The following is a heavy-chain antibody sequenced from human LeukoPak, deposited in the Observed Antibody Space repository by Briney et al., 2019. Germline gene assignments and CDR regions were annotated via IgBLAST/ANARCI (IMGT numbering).Heavy chain of an antibody. CDR3: VRDRGESDY. CDR1: GFIFTNHA. V-gene: IGHV3-64*01. D-gene: IGHD3-16*01. J-gene: IGHJ4*02. CDR2: ISANGEGT. Sequence: GGSLRLSCVASGFIFTNHAMHWVRQAPGKGLESVAAISANGEGTPYATSVKGRFTISRDNSNNILYLQMGSLRAEDMALYYCVRDRGESDYWGQGTLVTVSS.